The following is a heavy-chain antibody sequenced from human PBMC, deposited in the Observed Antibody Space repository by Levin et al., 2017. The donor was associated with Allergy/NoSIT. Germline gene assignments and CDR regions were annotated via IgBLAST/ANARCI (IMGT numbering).Heavy chain of an antibody. Sequence: SQTLSLTCTVSGGSISSSSYYWGWIRQPPGKGLEWIGSIYYSGSTYYNPSLKSRVTISVDTSKNQFSLKLSSVTAADTAVHYCARQAGYSSGWFPGGDAFDIWGQGTMVTVSS. CDR1: GGSISSSSYY. V-gene: IGHV4-39*01. D-gene: IGHD6-19*01. CDR3: ARQAGYSSGWFPGGDAFDI. J-gene: IGHJ3*02. CDR2: IYYSGST.